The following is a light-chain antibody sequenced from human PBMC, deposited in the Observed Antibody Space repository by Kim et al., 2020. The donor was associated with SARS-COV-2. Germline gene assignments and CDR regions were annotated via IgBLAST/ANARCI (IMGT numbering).Light chain of an antibody. J-gene: IGLJ3*02. Sequence: SYELTQPPSVSVSPGQTASITCSGDKLGDKYACWYQQKPGQSPVLVIYQDSKRPSGIPGRFSGSNSGNTATLTISGTQAMDEADYYCQAWESSTWVFGGGTQLTVL. CDR3: QAWESSTWV. CDR2: QDS. CDR1: KLGDKY. V-gene: IGLV3-1*01.